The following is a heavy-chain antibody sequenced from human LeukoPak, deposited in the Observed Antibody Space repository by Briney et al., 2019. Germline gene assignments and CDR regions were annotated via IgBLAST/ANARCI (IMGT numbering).Heavy chain of an antibody. V-gene: IGHV4-4*07. CDR3: ARDNYGDHPYYYYYGMDV. J-gene: IGHJ6*02. D-gene: IGHD4-17*01. CDR2: IYTSGST. Sequence: SETLSLTWTVSGGSISSYYWSWIRQPAEKGLEWIGRIYTSGSTNYNPSLKSRFTMSVDTSKNQFSLKLSSVTAADTAVYYCARDNYGDHPYYYYYGMDVWGQGTTVTVSS. CDR1: GGSISSYY.